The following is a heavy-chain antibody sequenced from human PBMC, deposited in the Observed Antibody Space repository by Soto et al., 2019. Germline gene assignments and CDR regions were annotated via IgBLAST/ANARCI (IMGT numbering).Heavy chain of an antibody. CDR2: IYYSGST. V-gene: IGHV4-59*01. D-gene: IGHD6-19*01. Sequence: LSLTCTVSGGSISSYYWSWIRQPPGKGLEWIGYIYYSGSTNYNPSLKSRVTISVDTSKNQFSLKLSSVTAADTAVYYCARVRGYSSGWTDRHGGWGRNWFDPWGQGTPVTVYS. CDR1: GGSISSYY. J-gene: IGHJ5*02. CDR3: ARVRGYSSGWTDRHGGWGRNWFDP.